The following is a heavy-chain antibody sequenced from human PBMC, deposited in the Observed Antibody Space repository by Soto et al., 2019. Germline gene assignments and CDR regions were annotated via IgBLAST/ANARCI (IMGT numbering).Heavy chain of an antibody. Sequence: PGGSLRLSCAASGFTFSRYWLSWVRQAPGKGLEWVANIKQDGSEKYYVDSVKGRFTISRDNAKNSLYLQMNALRAEDTAVYFCAREGDGYCSSTSCYMDYWGQGTLVTVSS. CDR1: GFTFSRYW. D-gene: IGHD2-2*02. CDR3: AREGDGYCSSTSCYMDY. J-gene: IGHJ4*02. CDR2: IKQDGSEK. V-gene: IGHV3-7*01.